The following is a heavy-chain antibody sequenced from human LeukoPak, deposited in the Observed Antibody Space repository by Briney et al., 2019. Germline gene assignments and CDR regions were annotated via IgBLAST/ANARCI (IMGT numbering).Heavy chain of an antibody. V-gene: IGHV4-34*01. D-gene: IGHD3-3*01. CDR1: GGSFSGYY. Sequence: SETLSLTCAVYGGSFSGYYWSWIRQPPGKGLEWIGEINHSGSTNYNPSLKSRVTISVDTSKNQFSLKLSSVTAADTAVYYCASGLRFLECSPGYGMDVWGQGTTVTVSS. CDR2: INHSGST. J-gene: IGHJ6*02. CDR3: ASGLRFLECSPGYGMDV.